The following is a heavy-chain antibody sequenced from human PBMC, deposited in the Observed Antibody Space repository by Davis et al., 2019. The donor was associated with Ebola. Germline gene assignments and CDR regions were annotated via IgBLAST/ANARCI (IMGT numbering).Heavy chain of an antibody. CDR2: ISAYNGNT. J-gene: IGHJ6*04. CDR1: GYTFTSYG. Sequence: ASVKVSCKASGYTFTSYGISWVRQAPGQGLEWMGWISAYNGNTNYAQKFQGRITMTRDTSISTAYMELSSLRSDDTAMYYCARDEGPPWTYGDVWGKGTTVIVSS. V-gene: IGHV1-18*04. CDR3: ARDEGPPWTYGDV. D-gene: IGHD3/OR15-3a*01.